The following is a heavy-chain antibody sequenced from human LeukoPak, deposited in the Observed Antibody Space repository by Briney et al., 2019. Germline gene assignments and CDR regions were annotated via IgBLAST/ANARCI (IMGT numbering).Heavy chain of an antibody. CDR3: ARGLCSSTSCYKGYFDL. J-gene: IGHJ2*01. Sequence: SETLSLTCAVYGGSFSGYYWRWIRQRPGKGLEWIAEINHSGSTNYNPSLKSRVTISVDTSKNQFSLKLSSVTAADTAVYYCARGLCSSTSCYKGYFDLWGRGTLVTVSS. D-gene: IGHD2-2*02. CDR1: GGSFSGYY. CDR2: INHSGST. V-gene: IGHV4-34*01.